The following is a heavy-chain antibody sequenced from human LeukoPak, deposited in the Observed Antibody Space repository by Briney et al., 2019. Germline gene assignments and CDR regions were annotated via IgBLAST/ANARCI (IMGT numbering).Heavy chain of an antibody. CDR3: ARGGLQHGFDI. V-gene: IGHV3-74*01. Sequence: PGGSLRLPCAASGFTFSNYWIHWVRQGPGKGLEWVSRINNDWSETVYAVAVEGRFLFSRDNAKNTLYLQRNSLRSEDTAVYYCARGGLQHGFDIWGQGTMVTVSP. CDR1: GFTFSNYW. D-gene: IGHD5-24*01. CDR2: INNDWSET. J-gene: IGHJ3*02.